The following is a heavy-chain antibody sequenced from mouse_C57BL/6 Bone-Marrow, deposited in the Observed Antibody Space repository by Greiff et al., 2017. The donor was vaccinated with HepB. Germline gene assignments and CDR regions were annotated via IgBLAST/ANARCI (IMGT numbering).Heavy chain of an antibody. CDR1: GFNIKDDY. CDR3: TTYYYGSRILAR. CDR2: IDPENGDT. J-gene: IGHJ2*01. D-gene: IGHD1-1*01. Sequence: VQLQQSGAELVRPGASVKLSCTASGFNIKDDYMHWVKQRPEQGLEWIGWIDPENGDTEYASKFQGKATITADPSSNTAYLQLSSLTSEDTAVYYCTTYYYGSRILARWGQGTTLTVSS. V-gene: IGHV14-4*01.